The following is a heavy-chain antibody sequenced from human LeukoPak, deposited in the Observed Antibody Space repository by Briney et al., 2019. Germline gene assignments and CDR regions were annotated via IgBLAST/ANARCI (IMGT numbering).Heavy chain of an antibody. CDR2: IWYDGSNK. CDR3: ARDIGYAFGGVIVTPELFDY. J-gene: IGHJ4*02. D-gene: IGHD3-16*02. CDR1: RFTFSSYG. V-gene: IGHV3-33*01. Sequence: GGSLRLSCAASRFTFSSYGMHWVRQAPGKGLEWVAVIWYDGSNKYYADSVKGRSTISRDNSKNTLYLQMNSLRAEDTAVYYCARDIGYAFGGVIVTPELFDYWGQGTLVTVSS.